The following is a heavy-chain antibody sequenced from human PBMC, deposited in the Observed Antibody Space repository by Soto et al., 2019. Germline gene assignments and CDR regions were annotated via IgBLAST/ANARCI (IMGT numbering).Heavy chain of an antibody. CDR2: INAGNGNT. J-gene: IGHJ5*02. Sequence: QVQLVQSGAEEKKPGASVKVSCKASGYTFTSYAMHWVRQAPGQRLEWMGWINAGNGNTKYSQKFQGRVTITRDTSASTAYMELSSLRSEDTAVYYCASVDPAGAYCISTSCYDWFDPWGQGTLVTVSS. D-gene: IGHD2-2*01. CDR1: GYTFTSYA. CDR3: ASVDPAGAYCISTSCYDWFDP. V-gene: IGHV1-3*05.